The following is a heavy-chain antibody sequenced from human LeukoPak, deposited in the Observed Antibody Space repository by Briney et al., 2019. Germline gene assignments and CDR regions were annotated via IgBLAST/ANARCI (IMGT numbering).Heavy chain of an antibody. CDR1: GYTLTELS. D-gene: IGHD5-12*01. CDR2: FDPEDAEP. J-gene: IGHJ4*02. CDR3: ATDGGYDWGTFDF. V-gene: IGHV1-24*01. Sequence: VASVKVSCKVSGYTLTELSMHWVRQAPGKGLEWMGGFDPEDAEPIYAQKFQGRVTMTEDTSTGTVYMELTSLRSDDTAMYYCATDGGYDWGTFDFWGQGTLVTVSS.